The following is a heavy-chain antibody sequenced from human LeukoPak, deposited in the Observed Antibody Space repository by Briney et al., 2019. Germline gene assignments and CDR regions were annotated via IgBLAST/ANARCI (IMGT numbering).Heavy chain of an antibody. J-gene: IGHJ6*02. V-gene: IGHV3-48*02. CDR3: ARDLSGMCSGGSCYGMDV. D-gene: IGHD2-15*01. Sequence: PGGSLRLSCAASGFTFSSYSMHWVRQAPGKGLEWISYISSRSSTVYYADSVKGRFTISRDNAKNSVYLQMNSLRDEDTALYYCARDLSGMCSGGSCYGMDVWGQGTTVTVSS. CDR2: ISSRSSTV. CDR1: GFTFSSYS.